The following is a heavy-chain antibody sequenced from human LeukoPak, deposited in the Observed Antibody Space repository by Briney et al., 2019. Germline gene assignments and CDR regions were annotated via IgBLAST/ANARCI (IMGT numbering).Heavy chain of an antibody. CDR1: GHTFTGYY. J-gene: IGHJ3*02. CDR3: ARARAQQWLVHGWAFDI. CDR2: INPNSGGT. D-gene: IGHD6-19*01. Sequence: GASVKVSCKASGHTFTGYYMHWVRQAPGQGLEWMRWINPNSGGTNYAQKFQGRVTMTRDTSISTAYMELSRLRSDDTAVYYCARARAQQWLVHGWAFDIWGQGTMVTVSS. V-gene: IGHV1-2*02.